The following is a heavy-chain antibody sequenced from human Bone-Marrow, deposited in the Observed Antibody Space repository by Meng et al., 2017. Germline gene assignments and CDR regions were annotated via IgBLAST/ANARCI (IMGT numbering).Heavy chain of an antibody. V-gene: IGHV4-39*01. CDR1: GGSFSTPGYY. D-gene: IGHD6-19*01. CDR2: IGHAGAL. CDR3: VRSSGWVKTGFDP. J-gene: IGHJ5*02. Sequence: QVQLQQWGAGLLKPSETLSLTCAVYGGSFSTPGYYWGWIRQSPGKGLEWIGSIGHAGALYYTPSLKSRVTVAIDTSANQFFLTLTSVTAADTAVYYCVRSSGWVKTGFDPWGQGTLVTVSS.